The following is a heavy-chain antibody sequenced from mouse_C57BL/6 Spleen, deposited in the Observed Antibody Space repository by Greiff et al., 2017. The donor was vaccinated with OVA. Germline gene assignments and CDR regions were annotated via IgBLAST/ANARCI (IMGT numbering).Heavy chain of an antibody. CDR3: TRETYYSNLYYAMDY. CDR2: INPETGGT. CDR1: GYTFTDYE. J-gene: IGHJ4*01. V-gene: IGHV1-15*01. D-gene: IGHD2-5*01. Sequence: VQLQQSGAELVRPGASVTLSCKASGYTFTDYEMHWVKQTPVHGLEWIGAINPETGGTAYNQKFKGKAILTADKSSSTAYMELRSLTSEDSAVYYCTRETYYSNLYYAMDYWGQGTSVTVSS.